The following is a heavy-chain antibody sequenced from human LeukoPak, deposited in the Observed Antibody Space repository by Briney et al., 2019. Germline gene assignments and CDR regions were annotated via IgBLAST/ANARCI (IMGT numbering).Heavy chain of an antibody. V-gene: IGHV3-48*04. Sequence: GGSLRLSCAASGFTSRNYWMTWVRQAPGKGLEWVSYISSASSSIYYADSVKGRFTISRDNAKNSLFLQMNSLRAEDTAVYYCARLPAYCSSTSCYYDYWGQGTLVTVSS. CDR3: ARLPAYCSSTSCYYDY. D-gene: IGHD2-2*01. J-gene: IGHJ4*02. CDR2: ISSASSSI. CDR1: GFTSRNYW.